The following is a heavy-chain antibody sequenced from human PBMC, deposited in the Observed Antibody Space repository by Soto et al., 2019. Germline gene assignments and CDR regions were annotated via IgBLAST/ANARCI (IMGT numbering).Heavy chain of an antibody. CDR1: GGTFNNHA. Sequence: SVKVSCKASGGTFNNHAINWVRQAPGQEIEWTAGLIPLFGTSNYAQKFQGRGTITGDEWTRTAYMELSSLRSEDTAVYYCVRGKMREMATSLRDKWFDPWGQGTLVTVSS. D-gene: IGHD5-12*01. CDR3: VRGKMREMATSLRDKWFDP. CDR2: LIPLFGTS. V-gene: IGHV1-69*13. J-gene: IGHJ5*02.